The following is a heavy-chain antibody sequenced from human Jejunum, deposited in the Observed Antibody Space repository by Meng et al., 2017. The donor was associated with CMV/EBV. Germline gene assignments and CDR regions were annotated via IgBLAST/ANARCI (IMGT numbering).Heavy chain of an antibody. CDR1: SFVAYY. J-gene: IGHJ6*02. CDR3: AGQSGWTNYYFYGLDL. CDR2: IKYNGDT. V-gene: IGHV4-34*01. D-gene: IGHD6-19*01. Sequence: SFVAYYWNWIRQSPGKGLEWIGEIKYNGDTNYNPSLKSRVTISVDTSENKFSLKLRSVTAADTAVYFCAGQSGWTNYYFYGLDLWGQGTTVTVSS.